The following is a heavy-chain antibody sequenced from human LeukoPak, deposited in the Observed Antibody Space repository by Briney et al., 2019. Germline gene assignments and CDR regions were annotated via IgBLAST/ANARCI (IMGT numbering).Heavy chain of an antibody. CDR2: ISGSGGST. CDR3: AKDRHYDSSGSYGMDV. CDR1: GFIFSSDD. Sequence: GGSLRLSCAASGFIFSSDDMHWVRQAPGKGLEWVSAISGSGGSTYYADSVKGRFTISRDNSKNTLYLQMSSLRVEDTAVYYCAKDRHYDSSGSYGMDVWGQGTTVTVSS. D-gene: IGHD3-22*01. V-gene: IGHV3-23*01. J-gene: IGHJ6*02.